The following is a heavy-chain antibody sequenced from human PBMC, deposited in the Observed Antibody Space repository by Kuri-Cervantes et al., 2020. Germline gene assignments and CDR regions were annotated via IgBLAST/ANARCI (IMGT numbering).Heavy chain of an antibody. D-gene: IGHD3-3*01. V-gene: IGHV4-34*01. CDR1: GGSFSGYY. CDR3: ASNPRPPRITFFGVRPNFAFDI. CDR2: INHSGST. Sequence: SETLSLTCAVYGGSFSGYYWSWIRQPPGKGLEWIGEINHSGSTNYNPSLKSRVTISVDTSKNQFSLKLSSVTAADTAVYYCASNPRPPRITFFGVRPNFAFDIWGQGTMVTVSS. J-gene: IGHJ3*02.